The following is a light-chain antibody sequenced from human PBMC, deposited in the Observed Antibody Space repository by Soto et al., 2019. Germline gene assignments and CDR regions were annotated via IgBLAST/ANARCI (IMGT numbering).Light chain of an antibody. CDR3: CSYAGSSTWV. Sequence: QSALTQPASVSGSPGQSITLSCTGASSDVGSYNLVSWYQQHPGKAPKLMIYEGSKRPSGVSNRFSGSKSDNTASLTISGLQAEAEADYYCCSYAGSSTWVFGGGTKLTVL. J-gene: IGLJ3*02. CDR2: EGS. CDR1: SSDVGSYNL. V-gene: IGLV2-23*01.